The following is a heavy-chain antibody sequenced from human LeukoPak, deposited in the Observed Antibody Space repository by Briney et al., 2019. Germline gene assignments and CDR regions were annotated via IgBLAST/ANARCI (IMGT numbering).Heavy chain of an antibody. CDR1: GGTFSSYA. J-gene: IGHJ4*02. V-gene: IGHV1-69*13. CDR2: IIPIFGTA. Sequence: ASVKVSCKASGGTFSSYAISWVRQALGQGLEWMGGIIPIFGTANYAQKFQGRVTITADESTSTAYMELSSLRSEDTAVYYCAWGGRRNAVGAAEYYFDYWGQGTLVTVSS. D-gene: IGHD1-26*01. CDR3: AWGGRRNAVGAAEYYFDY.